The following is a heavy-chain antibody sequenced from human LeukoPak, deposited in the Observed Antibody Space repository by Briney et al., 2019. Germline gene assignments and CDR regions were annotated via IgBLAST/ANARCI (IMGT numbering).Heavy chain of an antibody. CDR1: GGSISSYY. CDR2: TYYSGST. Sequence: KPSETLSLTCTVSGGSISSYYWSWLRQPPGQGLKWIGYTYYSGSTNYNPSLKSRVTISVDTSKNQFSLKLSSVTAADTAVYYCARVRSSGWGKNFDYWGQGTLVTVSS. D-gene: IGHD6-19*01. V-gene: IGHV4-59*01. J-gene: IGHJ4*02. CDR3: ARVRSSGWGKNFDY.